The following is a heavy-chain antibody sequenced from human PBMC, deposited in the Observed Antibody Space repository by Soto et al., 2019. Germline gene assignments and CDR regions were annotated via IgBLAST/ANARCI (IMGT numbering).Heavy chain of an antibody. J-gene: IGHJ4*02. CDR3: SRIGPGAATRWFFDS. CDR2: IRSKPAGGTA. Sequence: SLRLSCTTSGYNCDDYALTRVRQAPLSWLEWVTFIRSKPAGGTAEYAASVKGRFTFSRDASRSIAYLQMNSLTTEDTGIYFCSRIGPGAATRWFFDSWGPGTQVTVSS. V-gene: IGHV3-49*04. CDR1: GYNCDDYA. D-gene: IGHD1-26*01.